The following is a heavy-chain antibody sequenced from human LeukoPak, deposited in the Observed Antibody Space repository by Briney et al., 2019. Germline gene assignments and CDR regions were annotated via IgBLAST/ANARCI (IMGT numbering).Heavy chain of an antibody. D-gene: IGHD3-9*01. CDR2: ISWNSGSI. V-gene: IGHV3-9*01. CDR1: RFTFDDYA. Sequence: GGSLRLSCAASRFTFDDYAMHWVRQAPGKGLEWVSGISWNSGSIGYADSAKSRFTISRDNAKNSLYLQMNSLRAEDTALYYCAKGRRYYDILTGYYRGQDFDYWGQGTLVTVSS. CDR3: AKGRRYYDILTGYYRGQDFDY. J-gene: IGHJ4*02.